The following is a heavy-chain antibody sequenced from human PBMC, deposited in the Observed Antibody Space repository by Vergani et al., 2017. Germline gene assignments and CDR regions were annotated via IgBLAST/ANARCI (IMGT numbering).Heavy chain of an antibody. V-gene: IGHV5-51*01. Sequence: EVQLVQSGAEVKKPGESLKISCKGSGYSFTSYWIGWVRQMPXKGLEWMGIIYPGDSDTRYSPSFQGQVTISADKSISTAYLQWSSLKASDTAMYYCARPSAKGGYYGSGSYYQNWGQGTLVTVSS. CDR3: ARPSAKGGYYGSGSYYQN. CDR2: IYPGDSDT. CDR1: GYSFTSYW. J-gene: IGHJ4*02. D-gene: IGHD3-10*01.